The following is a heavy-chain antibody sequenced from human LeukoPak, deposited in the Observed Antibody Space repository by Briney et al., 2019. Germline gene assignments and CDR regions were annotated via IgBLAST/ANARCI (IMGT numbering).Heavy chain of an antibody. CDR1: GFTVSSNY. V-gene: IGHV4-34*01. D-gene: IGHD2-2*02. J-gene: IGHJ3*02. CDR2: INHSGST. CDR3: ARVCSSTSCYIAFDI. Sequence: GSLRLSCAASGFTVSSNYMSWIRQPPGKGLEWIGEINHSGSTNYNPSLKSRVTISVDTSKNQFSLKLSSVTAADTAVYYCARVCSSTSCYIAFDIWGQGTMVTVSS.